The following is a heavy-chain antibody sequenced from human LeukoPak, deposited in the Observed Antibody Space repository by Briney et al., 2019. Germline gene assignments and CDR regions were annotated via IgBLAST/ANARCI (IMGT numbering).Heavy chain of an antibody. CDR1: GGSFSGYY. J-gene: IGHJ3*02. D-gene: IGHD3-10*01. Sequence: SETLSLTCAVYGGSFSGYYWSWIRQPPGKGLERIGEINHSGSTNYNPSLKSRVTISVDTSKNQFSLKLSSVTAADTAVYYCARLGYYYGSGSYYGAFDIWGQGTMVTVSS. CDR3: ARLGYYYGSGSYYGAFDI. V-gene: IGHV4-34*01. CDR2: INHSGST.